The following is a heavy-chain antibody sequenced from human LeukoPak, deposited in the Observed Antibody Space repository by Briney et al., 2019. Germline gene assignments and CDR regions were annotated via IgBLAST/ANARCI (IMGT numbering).Heavy chain of an antibody. CDR1: GYTFTSYD. D-gene: IGHD2-2*01. J-gene: IGHJ4*02. CDR2: MNPNSGNT. V-gene: IGHV1-8*01. Sequence: ASVKVSCKASGYTFTSYDINWVRQATGRGLEWMGWMNPNSGNTGYAQKFQGRVTITRNTSMSTAYMELSSLRSEDTAVYYCARGPPIVVVPAASRPIDYWGQGTLVTVSS. CDR3: ARGPPIVVVPAASRPIDY.